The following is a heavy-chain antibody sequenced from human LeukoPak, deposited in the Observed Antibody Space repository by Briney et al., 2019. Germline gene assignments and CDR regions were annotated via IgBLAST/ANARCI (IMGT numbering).Heavy chain of an antibody. J-gene: IGHJ4*02. CDR3: AKAYEYYDFWSGWYYFDY. CDR1: GFTFSSYA. D-gene: IGHD3-3*01. V-gene: IGHV3-23*01. Sequence: GGSLRLSCAASGFTFSSYAMSWVRQAPGKGLEWVSAISGSGGSTYYADSVKGRFTISRDNSKNTLYLQMNSLRAEDTAVYYCAKAYEYYDFWSGWYYFDYWGQGTLVTVSS. CDR2: ISGSGGST.